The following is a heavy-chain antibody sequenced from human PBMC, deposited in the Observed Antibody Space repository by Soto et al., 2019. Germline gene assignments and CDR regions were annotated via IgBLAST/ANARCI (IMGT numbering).Heavy chain of an antibody. V-gene: IGHV1-3*01. D-gene: IGHD3-10*01. CDR1: GYSFTSYA. CDR3: ARLSGSYYNFDY. J-gene: IGHJ4*02. CDR2: INAGNGNT. Sequence: ALVKVSCKASGYSFTSYAMHWVRQAPGQRLEWMGWINAGNGNTEYSQKFQGRVTITRDTSASTAYTELSSLRSEDTAVYYCARLSGSYYNFDYWGQGTLVTVSS.